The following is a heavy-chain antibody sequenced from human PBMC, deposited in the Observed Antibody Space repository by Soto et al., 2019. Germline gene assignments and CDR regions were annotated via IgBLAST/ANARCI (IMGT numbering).Heavy chain of an antibody. Sequence: GQSLKISCKASGFTFRSYSIGKARHMPGTGLQWMGNIFSSDSSTKYSPSFFGQITISADKSTDTASLQWSSLTASDTAIYYCGTRRGSNGFDYWGQGTLVTVSS. CDR3: GTRRGSNGFDY. V-gene: IGHV5-51*01. J-gene: IGHJ4*02. CDR1: GFTFRSYS. D-gene: IGHD2-8*01. CDR2: IFSSDSST.